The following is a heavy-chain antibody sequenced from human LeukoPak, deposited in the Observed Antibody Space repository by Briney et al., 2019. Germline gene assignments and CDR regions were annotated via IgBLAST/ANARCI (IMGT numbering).Heavy chain of an antibody. CDR2: ISGSGGST. Sequence: GGSLRLSCAASGFTFSSYAMSWVRQAPGKGLEWVSGISGSGGSTYYADSVKGRFTISRHNSKNTLYLQMNSLRAEDTAAYYCARVGSYYFDYWGQGTLVTVSS. V-gene: IGHV3-23*01. D-gene: IGHD1-26*01. CDR1: GFTFSSYA. J-gene: IGHJ4*02. CDR3: ARVGSYYFDY.